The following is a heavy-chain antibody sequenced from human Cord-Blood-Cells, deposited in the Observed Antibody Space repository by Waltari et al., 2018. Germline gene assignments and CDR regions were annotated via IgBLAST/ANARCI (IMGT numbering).Heavy chain of an antibody. D-gene: IGHD3-10*01. V-gene: IGHV1-3*01. CDR2: INAGNGNT. CDR1: GYTFTSYA. CDR3: ARAGVWGSGNLVWDY. J-gene: IGHJ4*02. Sequence: QVQLVQSGAEVKKPGASVKVSCKASGYTFTSYAMHWVRQAPGQRLEWMGWINAGNGNTKYSQKFQGRVTITRDTSASTVYMELSSLRSEDTAVYYCARAGVWGSGNLVWDYWGQGTLVTVSS.